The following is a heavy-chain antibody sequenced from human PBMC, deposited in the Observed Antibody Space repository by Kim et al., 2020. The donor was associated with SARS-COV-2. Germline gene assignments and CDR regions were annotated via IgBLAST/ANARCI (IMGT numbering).Heavy chain of an antibody. CDR3: ARGEGDSGSYQRN. V-gene: IGHV4-34*01. J-gene: IGHJ4*02. Sequence: YNPSRKSRVTISVDTSKNQFSLKLSSVTAADTAVYYCARGEGDSGSYQRNWGQGTLVTVSS. D-gene: IGHD1-26*01.